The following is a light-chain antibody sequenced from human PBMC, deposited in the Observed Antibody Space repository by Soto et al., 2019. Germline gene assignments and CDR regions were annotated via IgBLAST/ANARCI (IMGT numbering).Light chain of an antibody. CDR3: QQHYSTPQT. Sequence: DIVMTQSPDSLAVSLGERATINSKSSQSVLYSSNNKNYLAWYQQKPGQPPKLLIYWASTRESGVPDRFSGSGSGTDFTLTISSLQAEDVAAYYCQQHYSTPQTFGQGTKLEIK. CDR1: QSVLYSSNNKNY. CDR2: WAS. J-gene: IGKJ1*01. V-gene: IGKV4-1*01.